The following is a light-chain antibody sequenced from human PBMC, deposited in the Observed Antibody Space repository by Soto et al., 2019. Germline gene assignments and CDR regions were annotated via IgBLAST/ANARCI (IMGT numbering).Light chain of an antibody. CDR2: AAS. CDR3: HQYGTSPWA. J-gene: IGKJ1*01. CDR1: QSVGRNY. V-gene: IGKV3-20*01. Sequence: EIVLTQFPGTLSLSPGERATLSCRASQSVGRNYVAWYQQKPGQAPRVIIYAASNRASGIPDRSSGSGSGSDFTLTISRLEPEDFAVYYCHQYGTSPWACGQGTKVEIK.